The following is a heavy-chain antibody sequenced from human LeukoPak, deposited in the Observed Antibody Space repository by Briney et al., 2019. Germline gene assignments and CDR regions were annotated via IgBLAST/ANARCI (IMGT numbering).Heavy chain of an antibody. V-gene: IGHV3-30-3*01. J-gene: IGHJ1*01. CDR2: ISYDGSNK. D-gene: IGHD3-3*01. CDR3: ASGYDFWSGYYPSAEYFQH. Sequence: GRSLRLSCAASGFTFSSYAMRWVRQAPGKGLEWVAVISYDGSNKYYADSVKGRFTISRDNSKNTLYLQMNSLRAEDTAVYYCASGYDFWSGYYPSAEYFQHWGQGTLVTVSS. CDR1: GFTFSSYA.